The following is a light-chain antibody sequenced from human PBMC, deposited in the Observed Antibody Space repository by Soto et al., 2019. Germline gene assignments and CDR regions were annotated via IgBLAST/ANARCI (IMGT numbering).Light chain of an antibody. CDR2: STN. J-gene: IGLJ2*01. Sequence: QSALTQLPSASGTPGQRVTISCSGSSSNIGTNTVNCYQQLPGLAPQLLLYSTNQRPSGVPGRFSGSKSGTSASLAISGLQSDDEADYYCAAWDGSMNVVLFGGGTKVTV. CDR1: SSNIGTNT. V-gene: IGLV1-44*01. CDR3: AAWDGSMNVVL.